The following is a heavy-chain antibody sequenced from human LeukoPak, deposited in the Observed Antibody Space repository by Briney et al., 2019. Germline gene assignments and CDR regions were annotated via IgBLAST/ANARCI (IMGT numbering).Heavy chain of an antibody. CDR2: INPNSGGT. D-gene: IGHD6-13*01. V-gene: IGHV1-2*02. CDR3: ARLSSGIAAAMSG. Sequence: ASVKVSCKASVYTFTGYYMHWVRQAPGQGLEWMGWINPNSGGTNYAQKFQGRVTMTRGTSISTAYMELSRLRSDDTAVYYCARLSSGIAAAMSGWGQGTLVTVSS. J-gene: IGHJ4*02. CDR1: VYTFTGYY.